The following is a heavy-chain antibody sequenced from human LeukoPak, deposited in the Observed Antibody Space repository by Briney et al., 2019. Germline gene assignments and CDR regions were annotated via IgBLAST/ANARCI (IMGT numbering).Heavy chain of an antibody. D-gene: IGHD3-16*01. CDR1: GYKFTDDY. V-gene: IGHV1-2*03. CDR2: INPDSGFT. CDR3: APTAEAYTSWWKV. Sequence: LAASVKVFCKASGYKFTDDYMHWVRQAPGQGLEFMGWINPDSGFTNYAQKFKGRVTMTRDTSISTAYLEVRSLTSDDTAVYYCAPTAEAYTSWWKVWGQGTLVTVSS. J-gene: IGHJ4*02.